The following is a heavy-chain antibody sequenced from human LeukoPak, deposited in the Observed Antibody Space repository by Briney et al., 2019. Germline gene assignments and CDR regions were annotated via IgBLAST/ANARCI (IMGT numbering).Heavy chain of an antibody. J-gene: IGHJ6*03. CDR3: ARDRAVGLYYYYYMDV. D-gene: IGHD4-23*01. Sequence: GGSLRLSCAASGFTFSSYSMNWVRQAPGKGLEWVSSISSSSSYIYYADSVKGRFTISRDNAKDSLYLQMNSLRAEDTAVYYCARDRAVGLYYYYYMDVWGKGTTVTVSS. CDR1: GFTFSSYS. V-gene: IGHV3-21*01. CDR2: ISSSSSYI.